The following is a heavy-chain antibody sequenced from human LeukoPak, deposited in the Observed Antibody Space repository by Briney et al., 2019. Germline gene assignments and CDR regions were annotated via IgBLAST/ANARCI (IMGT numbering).Heavy chain of an antibody. CDR1: GGSFSGYY. D-gene: IGHD5-12*01. J-gene: IGHJ4*02. CDR3: TRADGRPSGYDRYFDY. Sequence: PSETLSLTCAVYGGSFSGYYWSWIRQPPGERLEWIGEINHSGSTNYNPSLKSRVTTSAHATKHQSSLKLSSTAAEATAVYCCTRADGRPSGYDRYFDYWGQGTLVTVSS. CDR2: INHSGST. V-gene: IGHV4-34*01.